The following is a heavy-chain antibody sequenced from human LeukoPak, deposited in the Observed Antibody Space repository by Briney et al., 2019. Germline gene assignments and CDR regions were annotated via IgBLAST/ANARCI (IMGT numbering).Heavy chain of an antibody. V-gene: IGHV1-2*06. J-gene: IGHJ4*02. CDR2: INPNSGGT. CDR3: ARVGAAGILRFLEWFDY. Sequence: VASVKVSCKASGYTFTGYYMHWVRQAPGQGLEWMGRINPNSGGTNYAQKFQGRVTMTRDTSISTAYMELSRLRSDDTAVYYCARVGAAGILRFLEWFDYWGQGTLVTVSS. D-gene: IGHD3-3*01. CDR1: GYTFTGYY.